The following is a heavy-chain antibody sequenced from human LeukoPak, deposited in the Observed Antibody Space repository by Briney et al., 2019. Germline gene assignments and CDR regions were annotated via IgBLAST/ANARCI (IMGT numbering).Heavy chain of an antibody. V-gene: IGHV4-39*02. CDR3: ATSVYSSGWHPFFDY. CDR2: IHYIGST. D-gene: IGHD6-19*01. CDR1: GDSISNHNYF. J-gene: IGHJ4*02. Sequence: PSETLSLTCTVSGDSISNHNYFWGWIRQPPGKGLEWIGRIHYIGSTYFNLSLKGLVTVSVDTSKSHFSLKLSSVTAADTGVYYCATSVYSSGWHPFFDYWGQGAPVIVSS.